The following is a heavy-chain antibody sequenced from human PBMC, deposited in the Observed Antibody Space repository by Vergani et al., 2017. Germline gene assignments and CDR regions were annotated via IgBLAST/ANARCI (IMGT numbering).Heavy chain of an antibody. Sequence: QVQLQQWGAGLLKPSETLSLTCAVYGGSFNGYYWSWIRQPPGKGLEWIGEINHSGSTNYNPSLKSRVTISVDTSKNQFSLKLSSVTAADTAVYYCARVGSKVWNYYYMDVWGKGTTVTVSS. D-gene: IGHD3-16*01. CDR3: ARVGSKVWNYYYMDV. V-gene: IGHV4-34*01. J-gene: IGHJ6*03. CDR1: GGSFNGYY. CDR2: INHSGST.